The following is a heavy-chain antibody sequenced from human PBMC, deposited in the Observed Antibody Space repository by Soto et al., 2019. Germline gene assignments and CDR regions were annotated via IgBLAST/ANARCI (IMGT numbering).Heavy chain of an antibody. D-gene: IGHD3-22*01. V-gene: IGHV1-46*01. CDR3: ARECIYYYYDSSGYDLERTRPNGMDV. CDR2: INPSGGST. Sequence: ASVKVSCKASGHTFTSYYMHWVRQAPGQGLEWMGIINPSGGSTSYAQKFQGRVTMTRDTSTSTVYMELSSLRSEDTAVYYCARECIYYYYDSSGYDLERTRPNGMDVWGQGTTVTVSS. J-gene: IGHJ6*02. CDR1: GHTFTSYY.